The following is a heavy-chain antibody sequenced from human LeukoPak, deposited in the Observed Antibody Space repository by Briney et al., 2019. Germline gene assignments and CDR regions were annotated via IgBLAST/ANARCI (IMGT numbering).Heavy chain of an antibody. J-gene: IGHJ6*02. V-gene: IGHV4-34*01. D-gene: IGHD5-18*01. CDR2: INHSGST. CDR3: ARGPGYSYRYYYYGMDV. Sequence: SETLPLTCAVFGGSCSGYYWSWIRQPPGKGLEWIGEINHSGSTNYNPSLKSRVTISVDTSKNQFSLKLSSVTAADTAVYYCARGPGYSYRYYYYGMDVWGQGTTVTVSS. CDR1: GGSCSGYY.